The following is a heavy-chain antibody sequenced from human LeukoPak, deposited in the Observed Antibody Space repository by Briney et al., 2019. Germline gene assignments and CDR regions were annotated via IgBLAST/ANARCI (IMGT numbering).Heavy chain of an antibody. V-gene: IGHV4-30-4*01. Sequence: PSETLSLTCTVSGGSISGSNYYWSWIRQPPGKGLEWIGYIYRSGSTYYIPSLNSRLAISVDTSKNQFSLKLTSVTVADTAVYYCARLTQGWVCSSTSCYSDVWGQGTTVTVSS. CDR1: GGSISGSNYY. J-gene: IGHJ6*02. CDR3: ARLTQGWVCSSTSCYSDV. CDR2: IYRSGST. D-gene: IGHD2-2*02.